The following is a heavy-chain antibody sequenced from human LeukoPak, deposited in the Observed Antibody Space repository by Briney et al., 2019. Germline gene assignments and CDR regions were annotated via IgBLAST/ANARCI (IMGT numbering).Heavy chain of an antibody. V-gene: IGHV2-26*01. D-gene: IGHD3-22*01. CDR2: IFSNDEK. Sequence: SGPTLVNPTETLTLTCTVSGFSLSNARMGVRWIRQPPGKALEWLAHIFSNDEKSYSTSLKSRLTISKDTSKSQVVLTMTNMDPVDTATYYCARILYYYDSSGYSRVFDYWGQGTLVTVSS. J-gene: IGHJ4*02. CDR1: GFSLSNARMG. CDR3: ARILYYYDSSGYSRVFDY.